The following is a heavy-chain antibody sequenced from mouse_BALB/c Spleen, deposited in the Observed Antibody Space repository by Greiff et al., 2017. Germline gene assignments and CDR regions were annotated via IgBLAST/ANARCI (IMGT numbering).Heavy chain of an antibody. D-gene: IGHD2-10*02. Sequence: QVQLKESGAELVRPGTSVKVSCKASGYAFTNYLIEWVKQRPGQGLEWIGVINPGSGGTNYNEKFKGKATLTADKSSSTAYMQLSSLTSDDSAVYFCAREKYGNYGLAYWGQGTLVTVSA. CDR1: GYAFTNYL. CDR2: INPGSGGT. V-gene: IGHV1-54*03. J-gene: IGHJ3*01. CDR3: AREKYGNYGLAY.